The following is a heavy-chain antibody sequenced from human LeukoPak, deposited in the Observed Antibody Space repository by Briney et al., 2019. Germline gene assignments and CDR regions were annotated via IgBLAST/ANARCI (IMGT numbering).Heavy chain of an antibody. CDR2: INPNSGGT. V-gene: IGHV1-2*02. CDR3: ARGGSGSYFSWLDP. Sequence: ASVKVSCKASGYTFTGYYIHWVRQAPGQGLECMGWINPNSGGTNYAQKFQGRVTMTRDTSISTAYMELSRLRSNDTAVYYCARGGSGSYFSWLDPWGQGTLVTVSS. CDR1: GYTFTGYY. J-gene: IGHJ5*02. D-gene: IGHD3-10*01.